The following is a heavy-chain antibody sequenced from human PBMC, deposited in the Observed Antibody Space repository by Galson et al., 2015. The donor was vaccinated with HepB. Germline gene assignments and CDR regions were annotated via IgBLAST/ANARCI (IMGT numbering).Heavy chain of an antibody. Sequence: SLRLSCAASGFTFSSYAMHWVRQAPGKGLEWVAVISYDGSNKYYADSVKGRFTISRDNSKNTLYLQMNSLRAEDTAVYYCARDRVLLWFGAELQHWGQGTLVTVSS. J-gene: IGHJ1*01. CDR2: ISYDGSNK. CDR3: ARDRVLLWFGAELQH. V-gene: IGHV3-30*04. D-gene: IGHD3-10*01. CDR1: GFTFSSYA.